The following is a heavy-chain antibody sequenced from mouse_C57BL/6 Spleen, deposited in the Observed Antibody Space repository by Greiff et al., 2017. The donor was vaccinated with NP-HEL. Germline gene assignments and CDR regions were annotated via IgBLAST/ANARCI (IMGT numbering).Heavy chain of an antibody. CDR1: GYAFSSSW. CDR2: IYPGDGDT. Sequence: QVQLQQSGPELVKPGASVKLSCKASGYAFSSSWMNWVKQRPGKGLEWIGRIYPGDGDTNYNGKFKGKATLTADKSSSTAYMQLSSLTAEDAAVYCCARGGDEYIDVWGTGTTVTVSS. J-gene: IGHJ1*03. V-gene: IGHV1-82*01. D-gene: IGHD3-3*01. CDR3: ARGGDEYIDV.